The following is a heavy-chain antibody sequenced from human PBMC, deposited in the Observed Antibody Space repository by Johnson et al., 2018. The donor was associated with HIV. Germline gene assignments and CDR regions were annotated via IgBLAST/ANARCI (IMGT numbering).Heavy chain of an antibody. CDR2: INWSGGGT. CDR1: GFKLYEYD. D-gene: IGHD2-21*01. V-gene: IGHV3-20*04. Sequence: MLLVESGGGLVQPGGSLRISCVASGFKLYEYDVSWVRQVPGKGLEWVSVINWSGGGTAYADSVKGRFTVSTDNAKNSLYLPMNSLRAEDTAVYYCVCLRVSLSAFDICGQGTMVTVSS. CDR3: VCLRVSLSAFDI. J-gene: IGHJ3*02.